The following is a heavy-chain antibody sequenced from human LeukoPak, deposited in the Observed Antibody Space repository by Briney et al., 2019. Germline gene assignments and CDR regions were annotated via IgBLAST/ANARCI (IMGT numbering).Heavy chain of an antibody. CDR3: TTDTSSGSENG. Sequence: PGGSLRLSCAASGFTFSNAWMSWVRQAPGKGLEWVGRIKRKTDGGTTDYAAPVNGRFTISRDNSKNTLYLQMNSLKAEDTAVYYCTTDTSSGSENGWGQGTLVTVSS. V-gene: IGHV3-15*01. J-gene: IGHJ1*01. D-gene: IGHD5-12*01. CDR1: GFTFSNAW. CDR2: IKRKTDGGTT.